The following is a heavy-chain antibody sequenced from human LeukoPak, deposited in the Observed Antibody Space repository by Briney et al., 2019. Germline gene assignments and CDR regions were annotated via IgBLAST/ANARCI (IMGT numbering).Heavy chain of an antibody. CDR2: TSSSDAGT. D-gene: IGHD4-17*01. V-gene: IGHV3-11*04. CDR3: ASGDYFYYFDY. CDR1: GFTFSDYY. Sequence: GGSLRLSCAASGFTFSDYYMSWIRQAPGKGLEWVSATSSSDAGTYYAASVRGRFTVSRDNSKNTLYLQMNSLRAEDTAVYYCASGDYFYYFDYWGQGTLVTVSS. J-gene: IGHJ4*02.